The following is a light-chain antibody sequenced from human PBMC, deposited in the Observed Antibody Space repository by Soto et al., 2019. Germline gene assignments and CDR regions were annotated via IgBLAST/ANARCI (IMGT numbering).Light chain of an antibody. Sequence: AIQMTQSPSSLSASVGDRVTITCRASQGIRNDLGWYQQKPGKAPKLLIYAASSLETGVPSRFSGSGSGTDFTLTISSLQPEDFAVYYCQHYDNTPPSVTFGPGTKVDIK. CDR2: AAS. V-gene: IGKV1-6*01. CDR1: QGIRND. J-gene: IGKJ3*01. CDR3: QHYDNTPPSVT.